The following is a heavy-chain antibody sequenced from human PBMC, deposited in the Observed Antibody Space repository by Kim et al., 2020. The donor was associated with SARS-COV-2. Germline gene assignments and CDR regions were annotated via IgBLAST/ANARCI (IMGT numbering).Heavy chain of an antibody. J-gene: IGHJ4*02. Sequence: GGSLRLSCAASGFKFSDFYINWIRQAPGKGLEWISHVSSFTTYTTESADSVKGRFTISRDNAKKSVFLQMNSLRVEDTAVYYCTRFGLAFDHWGQGILVTVSS. CDR1: GFKFSDFY. V-gene: IGHV3-11*01. CDR2: VSSFTTYTT. D-gene: IGHD3-3*01. CDR3: TRFGLAFDH.